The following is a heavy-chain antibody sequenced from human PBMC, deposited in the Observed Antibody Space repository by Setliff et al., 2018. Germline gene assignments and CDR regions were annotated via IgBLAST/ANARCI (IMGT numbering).Heavy chain of an antibody. V-gene: IGHV3-30*02. CDR1: GFTLRTYG. Sequence: GGSLRLSCAASGFTLRTYGMHWVRQAPGKGPEWVAFIRFDGSITYYSDSVRGRFTISRDNSKNTLYLQMTSLRAEDTAVYYCAKTQWDTWIRGASDIWGQGTMVTVSS. CDR2: IRFDGSIT. CDR3: AKTQWDTWIRGASDI. J-gene: IGHJ3*02. D-gene: IGHD3-10*01.